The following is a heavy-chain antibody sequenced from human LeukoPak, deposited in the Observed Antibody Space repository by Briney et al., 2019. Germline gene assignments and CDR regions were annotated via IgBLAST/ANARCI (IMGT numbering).Heavy chain of an antibody. CDR3: TRTDYYFGSGSYFGFDY. V-gene: IGHV3-49*04. CDR2: IRSKAYGGTT. Sequence: PGGSLRLSCRASDFSFGDYAMSWVRQAPGKGLEWVGFIRSKAYGGTTEYAASVKGRFTISRDDSKGIAYLQMNSLKTEDTAVYYCTRTDYYFGSGSYFGFDYWGQGTLVTVSS. J-gene: IGHJ4*02. D-gene: IGHD3-10*01. CDR1: DFSFGDYA.